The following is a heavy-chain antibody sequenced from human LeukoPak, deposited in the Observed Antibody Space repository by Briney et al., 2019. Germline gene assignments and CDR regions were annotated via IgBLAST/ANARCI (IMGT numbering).Heavy chain of an antibody. CDR3: ASSNGGILNY. CDR2: IDQSGST. D-gene: IGHD1-1*01. CDR1: GGSFSGYY. Sequence: PSETLSLTCAVYGGSFSGYYLIWIPHSPGKVLEWIGEIDQSGSTSYNPSLKSRVTFSVDTSKNQFSLKLTSVTAADTAVYYCASSNGGILNYWGQGTLVIVSS. J-gene: IGHJ4*02. V-gene: IGHV4-34*01.